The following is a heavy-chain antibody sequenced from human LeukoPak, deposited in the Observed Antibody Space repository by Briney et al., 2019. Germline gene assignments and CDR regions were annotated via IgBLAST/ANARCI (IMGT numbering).Heavy chain of an antibody. D-gene: IGHD6-13*01. V-gene: IGHV5-51*01. CDR1: GYSFSNYW. Sequence: GESLKISCQGLGYSFSNYWIGWVRQMPGKGLEWMGIIYPGDSDTKYSPSFQGQVTISADRAISTAYLQWSSLKASDTAMYYCARRSSQKGSFDPWGQGTLVTVSS. J-gene: IGHJ5*02. CDR3: ARRSSQKGSFDP. CDR2: IYPGDSDT.